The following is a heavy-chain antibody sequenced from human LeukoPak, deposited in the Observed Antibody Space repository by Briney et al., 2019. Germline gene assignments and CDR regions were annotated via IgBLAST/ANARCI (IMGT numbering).Heavy chain of an antibody. CDR2: IYTSGST. Sequence: SQTLSLTCTVSGGSISSGSYYWSWIRQPAGKGLEWIGRIYTSGSTNYNPSLKSRVTISVDTSKNQFSLELSSVTAADTAVYYCARAVVVTATSVRSDYFDYWGQGTLVTVSS. J-gene: IGHJ4*02. D-gene: IGHD2-21*02. CDR1: GGSISSGSYY. V-gene: IGHV4-61*02. CDR3: ARAVVVTATSVRSDYFDY.